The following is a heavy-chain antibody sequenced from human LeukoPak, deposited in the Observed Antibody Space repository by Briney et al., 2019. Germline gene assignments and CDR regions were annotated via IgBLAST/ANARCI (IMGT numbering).Heavy chain of an antibody. Sequence: SETLSLTCTVSGGSLISYYWSWLRQPPGKGLEWIGYIYYSGNTNYNPSLKSRVTISLDTSRNQFSLKLSSVTAADTAVYYCARGSLTGRTGYDFVSWGQGTLVTVSS. D-gene: IGHD3-9*01. CDR1: GGSLISYY. CDR3: ARGSLTGRTGYDFVS. V-gene: IGHV4-59*01. J-gene: IGHJ4*02. CDR2: IYYSGNT.